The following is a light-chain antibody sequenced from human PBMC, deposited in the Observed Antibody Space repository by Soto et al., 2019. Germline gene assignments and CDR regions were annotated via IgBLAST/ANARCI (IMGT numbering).Light chain of an antibody. V-gene: IGLV2-23*01. CDR1: SSDVGSHNL. CDR2: EAS. J-gene: IGLJ1*01. CDR3: CSNAASSTYV. Sequence: LAQPASVSGSPGQSITISCTGTSSDVGSHNLVSWYQQYPGKAPKLIIFEASKRPSGVSNRFSGSKSGSTASLTISGLQAEDEADYYCCSNAASSTYVFGSGTKVTVL.